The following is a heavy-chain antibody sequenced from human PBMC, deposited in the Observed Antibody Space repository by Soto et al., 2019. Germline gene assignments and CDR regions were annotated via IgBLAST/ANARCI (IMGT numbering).Heavy chain of an antibody. V-gene: IGHV4-4*02. CDR1: GGSISSSNW. D-gene: IGHD2-21*02. CDR2: IYHSGST. J-gene: IGHJ2*01. Sequence: QVQLQEPGPGLVKPSGTLSLTCAVSGGSISSSNWWSWVRQPPGKGLEWIGEIYHSGSTNYNPSLKSRVTISVDKSKNQFSLKLSSVTAADTAVYYCARGGNCGGDCYSYWYFDLWGRGTLVTVSS. CDR3: ARGGNCGGDCYSYWYFDL.